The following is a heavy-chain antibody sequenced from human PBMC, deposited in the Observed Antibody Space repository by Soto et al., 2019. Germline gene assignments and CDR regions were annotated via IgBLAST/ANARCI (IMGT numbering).Heavy chain of an antibody. CDR2: IYSGGST. CDR1: GFTVSSNY. CDR3: AREAHYYYYMDV. Sequence: GSLSLSCAASGFTVSSNYMSWVRQAPGKGLEWVSVIYSGGSTYYAGSVKGRFTISRHNSKNTLYLQMNSLRAEDTAVYYCAREAHYYYYMDVWGKGTTVTVSS. J-gene: IGHJ6*03. V-gene: IGHV3-66*01.